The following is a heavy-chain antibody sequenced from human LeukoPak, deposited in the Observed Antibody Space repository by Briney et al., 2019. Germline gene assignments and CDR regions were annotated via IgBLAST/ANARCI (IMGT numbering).Heavy chain of an antibody. Sequence: GGSLRLSCAASGFTFSDHYIDWVRQAPGKGLEWVGRSRNKVNSYTTAYAASVIGRFTVSRDDLSATVHLQMNSLKTEDTAVYYCTRSMYGEGRRIIDFDYWGQGTLLTVSS. J-gene: IGHJ4*02. CDR2: SRNKVNSYTT. CDR1: GFTFSDHY. D-gene: IGHD4/OR15-4a*01. CDR3: TRSMYGEGRRIIDFDY. V-gene: IGHV3-72*01.